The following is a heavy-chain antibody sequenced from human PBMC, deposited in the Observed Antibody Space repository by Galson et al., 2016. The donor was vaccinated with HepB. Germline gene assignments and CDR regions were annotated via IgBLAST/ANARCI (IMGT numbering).Heavy chain of an antibody. CDR1: GFTFSNYG. J-gene: IGHJ6*03. Sequence: SLRLSCAASGFTFSNYGMHWVRQAPGKGLEWVAVISYDRSNKYYADSVKGRFTISRDNSKNTLYLQMNSMRAEDTAIYYCAKVGDSNYGNYYYMDVWGKGTTVTVSS. CDR2: ISYDRSNK. CDR3: AKVGDSNYGNYYYMDV. D-gene: IGHD4-11*01. V-gene: IGHV3-30*18.